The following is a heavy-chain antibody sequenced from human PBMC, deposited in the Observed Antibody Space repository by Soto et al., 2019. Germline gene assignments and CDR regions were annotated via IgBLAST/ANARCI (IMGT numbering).Heavy chain of an antibody. V-gene: IGHV1-69*13. J-gene: IGHJ5*02. D-gene: IGHD3-10*01. CDR3: ARGGRVLPPWSWFDP. Sequence: AASVKVSCKASGGTFSSYAISWVRQAPGQGLEWMGGIIPIFGTANYAQKFQGRVTITADESTSTAYMELSSLRSEDTAVYYCARGGRVLPPWSWFDPWGQGTLVTVSS. CDR2: IIPIFGTA. CDR1: GGTFSSYA.